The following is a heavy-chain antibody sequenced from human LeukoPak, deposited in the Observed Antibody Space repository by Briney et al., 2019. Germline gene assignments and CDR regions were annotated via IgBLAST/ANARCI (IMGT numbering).Heavy chain of an antibody. CDR3: ARDRSRLWLGELWD. V-gene: IGHV3-9*01. Sequence: GGSLRLSCVVSGFNFDDYAMHWVRQVPGKGLEWVSGITWNSGNLLYADSVKGRFTISRDNAKNSLFLQMNSLRTEDTALYYCARDRSRLWLGELWDWGQGTLVTVSS. CDR2: ITWNSGNL. J-gene: IGHJ4*02. CDR1: GFNFDDYA. D-gene: IGHD3-10*01.